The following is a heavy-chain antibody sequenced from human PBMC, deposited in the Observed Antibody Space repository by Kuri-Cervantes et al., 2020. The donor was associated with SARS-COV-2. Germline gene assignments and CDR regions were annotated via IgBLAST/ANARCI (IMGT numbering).Heavy chain of an antibody. V-gene: IGHV4-34*01. CDR3: ARGDGRIAARTAGYYYGMDV. CDR1: GGSFSGYY. CDR2: INHSGST. Sequence: GSLRLSCTVYGGSFSGYYWSWIRQPPGKGLEWIGEINHSGSTNYNPSLKSRVTISVDTSKNQFSLKLSSVTAADTAVYYCARGDGRIAARTAGYYYGMDVWGQGTMVTVSS. J-gene: IGHJ6*02. D-gene: IGHD6-6*01.